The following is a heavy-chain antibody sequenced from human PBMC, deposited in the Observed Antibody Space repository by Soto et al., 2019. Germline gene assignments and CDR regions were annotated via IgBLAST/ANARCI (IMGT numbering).Heavy chain of an antibody. D-gene: IGHD2-2*01. Sequence: PSQTLSLTCAISGDSVSGNSAAWNWIRQSPSRGLEWLGRTYYRSKWYNDYAVSVKSRITINPDTSKNQFSLQLNSVTPEDTAVYYCARVGYCSSTSCYGGHYYYYGMDVWGQGTTVTVSS. V-gene: IGHV6-1*01. J-gene: IGHJ6*02. CDR2: TYYRSKWYN. CDR1: GDSVSGNSAA. CDR3: ARVGYCSSTSCYGGHYYYYGMDV.